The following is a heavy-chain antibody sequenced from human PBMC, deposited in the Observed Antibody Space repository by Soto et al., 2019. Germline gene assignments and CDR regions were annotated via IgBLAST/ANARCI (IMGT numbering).Heavy chain of an antibody. V-gene: IGHV3-23*01. CDR3: ANPPCSGGSCYQIDY. CDR1: GFTFSSYA. CDR2: ISGSGGST. J-gene: IGHJ4*02. D-gene: IGHD2-15*01. Sequence: GGSLRLSCAASGFTFSSYAMSWVRQAPGKGLEWVSAISGSGGSTYYADSVKGRFTISRDNSKNTLYLQMNSLRAEDTAVYYCANPPCSGGSCYQIDYWGQGTLVTVS.